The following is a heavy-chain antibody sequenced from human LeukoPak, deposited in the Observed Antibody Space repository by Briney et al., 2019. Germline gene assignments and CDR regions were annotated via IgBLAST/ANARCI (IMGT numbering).Heavy chain of an antibody. D-gene: IGHD4-17*01. CDR3: ARMTTGHDY. V-gene: IGHV4-34*01. J-gene: IGHJ4*02. CDR2: VNHSGYT. Sequence: SETLSLTCAVSEMSFSAYYWSWIRQTPGKGLEWIGEVNHSGYTNMNPSLKGRVTISVDTSKNQFSLRMSTVTAADTAVYFCARMTTGHDYWGQGTLVTVSS. CDR1: EMSFSAYY.